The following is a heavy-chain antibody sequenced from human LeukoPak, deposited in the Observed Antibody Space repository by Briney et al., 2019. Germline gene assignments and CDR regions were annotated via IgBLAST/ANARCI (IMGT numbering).Heavy chain of an antibody. Sequence: SETLSLTCAVYGGSFSVYYWSWIRQPPGKGLEWIGEINHSGSTNYNPSLMSGVTISVDTSKNQFSLKLSSVTAANTAVYYCARGARFLEWLLRGSDAFDIWGQGTMVTVSS. CDR2: INHSGST. CDR1: GGSFSVYY. J-gene: IGHJ3*02. D-gene: IGHD3-3*01. V-gene: IGHV4-34*01. CDR3: ARGARFLEWLLRGSDAFDI.